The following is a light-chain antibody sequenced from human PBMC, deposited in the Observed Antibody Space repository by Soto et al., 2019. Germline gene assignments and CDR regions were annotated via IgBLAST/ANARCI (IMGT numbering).Light chain of an antibody. V-gene: IGKV1-5*01. CDR2: DAS. J-gene: IGKJ4*01. Sequence: DIQMTQSPSTLSASVGDRVTITCRASQSISSWLAWYQRKPGKAPKLLIYDASSLESGVPSRFSGSGSGTEFTLTISSLQPDDFATYYCQQYNSYLLTFGGGTKVDIK. CDR1: QSISSW. CDR3: QQYNSYLLT.